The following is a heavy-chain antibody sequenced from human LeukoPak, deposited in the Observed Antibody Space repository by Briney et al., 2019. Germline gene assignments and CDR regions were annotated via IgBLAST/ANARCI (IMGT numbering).Heavy chain of an antibody. CDR3: ARSRRNYGSGSYTIDY. V-gene: IGHV4-59*01. D-gene: IGHD3-10*01. Sequence: SETLSLTCTVSGGSISSYYWSWIRQPPGKGLEWIGYIYYSGSTNYNPSLKSRVTISVDTSKNQFSLKLSSVTAADTAVYYCARSRRNYGSGSYTIDYWGQGTLVTASS. CDR2: IYYSGST. CDR1: GGSISSYY. J-gene: IGHJ4*02.